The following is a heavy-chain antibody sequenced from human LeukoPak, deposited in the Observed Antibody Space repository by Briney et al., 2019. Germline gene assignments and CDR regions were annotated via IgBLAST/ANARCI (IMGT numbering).Heavy chain of an antibody. D-gene: IGHD5-24*01. Sequence: ASVKVSCKASGGTFSNYAISWVRQAPGQGLEWMGWISAYNGNTNYAQKLQGRVTMTTDTSTSTAYMELRSLRSDDTAVYYCARDGKMATIWSDYWGQGTLVTVSS. CDR2: ISAYNGNT. CDR3: ARDGKMATIWSDY. V-gene: IGHV1-18*01. CDR1: GGTFSNYA. J-gene: IGHJ4*02.